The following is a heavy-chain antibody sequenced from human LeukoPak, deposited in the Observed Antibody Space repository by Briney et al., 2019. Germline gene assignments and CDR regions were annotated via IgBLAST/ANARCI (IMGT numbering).Heavy chain of an antibody. J-gene: IGHJ4*02. CDR2: IKQDGSEK. Sequence: GGTLRLSCAVSGFTFSTYWMSWVHQAPGKGLEWVANIKQDGSEKYYVDSVKGRFTISRDNAKNSLYLQMNSLRAEDTAVYYCARVLGGDDYWGQGTLLTVSS. D-gene: IGHD3-10*01. CDR1: GFTFSTYW. V-gene: IGHV3-7*01. CDR3: ARVLGGDDY.